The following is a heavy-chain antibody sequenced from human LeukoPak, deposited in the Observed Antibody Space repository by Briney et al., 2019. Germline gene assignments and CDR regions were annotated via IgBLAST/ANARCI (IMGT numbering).Heavy chain of an antibody. Sequence: ASVKVSCKASGGTFSSYAISSVRQAPGQGLEWMGGIIPIFGTANYAQKFQGRVMITTDESTSTAYMELSSLRSEDTAVYYCARDLVAAAGTAHAFDIWGQGTMVTVSS. V-gene: IGHV1-69*05. CDR1: GGTFSSYA. D-gene: IGHD6-13*01. J-gene: IGHJ3*02. CDR3: ARDLVAAAGTAHAFDI. CDR2: IIPIFGTA.